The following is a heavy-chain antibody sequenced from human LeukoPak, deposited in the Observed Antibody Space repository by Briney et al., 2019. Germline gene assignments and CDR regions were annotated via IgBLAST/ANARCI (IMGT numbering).Heavy chain of an antibody. J-gene: IGHJ5*02. V-gene: IGHV3-33*01. D-gene: IGHD2-15*01. Sequence: GGSLRLPCAASGFTFSSYGMHWVRQAPGKGLEWVAVIWYDGSNKYYADSVKGRFTISRDNSKNTLYLQMNRLRAEDPAVYYCARDPQYCSGGSCYHGFWFDPWGQGALVTVSS. CDR3: ARDPQYCSGGSCYHGFWFDP. CDR2: IWYDGSNK. CDR1: GFTFSSYG.